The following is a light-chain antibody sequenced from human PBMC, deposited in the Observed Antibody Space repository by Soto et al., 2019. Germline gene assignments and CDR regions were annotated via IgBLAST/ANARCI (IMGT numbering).Light chain of an antibody. Sequence: DIQMTQSPSTLSASVGDRVTITCRASQTISSWVAWYQQKPGKAPKLLIYDVSSLESGVPSRFSGSGSGTEFTLTISSLQPDDFATYYCQQYNTFSTFGQGTKVEIK. CDR1: QTISSW. V-gene: IGKV1-5*01. CDR2: DVS. J-gene: IGKJ1*01. CDR3: QQYNTFST.